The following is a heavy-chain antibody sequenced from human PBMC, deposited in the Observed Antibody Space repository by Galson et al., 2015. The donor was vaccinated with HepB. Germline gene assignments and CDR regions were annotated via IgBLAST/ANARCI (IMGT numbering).Heavy chain of an antibody. D-gene: IGHD6-13*01. CDR3: VKEGGKQQLLRGYHYYGMDV. CDR2: INWNRGSI. V-gene: IGHV3-9*01. Sequence: SLRLSCAASGFTFDDYAMHWVRQVPGKGLEWVSGINWNRGSIGYADSVKGRFTISRDNAKNSLYLQMNSLRAEDTALYYCVKEGGKQQLLRGYHYYGMDVWGQGTTVTVSS. J-gene: IGHJ6*02. CDR1: GFTFDDYA.